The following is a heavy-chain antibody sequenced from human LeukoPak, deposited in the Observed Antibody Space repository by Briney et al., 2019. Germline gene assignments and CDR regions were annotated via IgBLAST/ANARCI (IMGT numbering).Heavy chain of an antibody. D-gene: IGHD5-24*01. CDR3: AASYGNKPYYFDY. Sequence: PSETLSLTCTVSGGSISSYYWSWIRQPPGKGLEWIGYIYYSGSTNYNPSLKSRVTISVDTSKNQFSLKLSSVTAADTAVYYCAASYGNKPYYFDYWGQGTLVTVSS. CDR1: GGSISSYY. V-gene: IGHV4-59*01. CDR2: IYYSGST. J-gene: IGHJ4*02.